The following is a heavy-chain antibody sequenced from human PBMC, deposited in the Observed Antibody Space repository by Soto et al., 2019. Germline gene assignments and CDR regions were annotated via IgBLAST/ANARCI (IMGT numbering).Heavy chain of an antibody. Sequence: EVQLLESGGDLVQPGGSLRLSCAVSGFSLTTYAMTWVRQAPGEGLEWVATITGGSGPTYYADPVKGRFTVSRDISKNTLYLRLNSLRVDDTSIYFCVRDLYNDSFVSWGQGTLFTFSS. CDR3: VRDLYNDSFVS. D-gene: IGHD1-1*01. CDR2: ITGGSGPT. V-gene: IGHV3-23*01. CDR1: GFSLTTYA. J-gene: IGHJ4*02.